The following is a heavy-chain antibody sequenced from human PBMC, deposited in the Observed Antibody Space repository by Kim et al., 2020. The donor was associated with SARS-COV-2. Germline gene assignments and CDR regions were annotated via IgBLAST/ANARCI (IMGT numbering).Heavy chain of an antibody. CDR3: AGDLSSGWRFDY. CDR1: GFTFSSYA. CDR2: ISYDGSNK. D-gene: IGHD6-19*01. V-gene: IGHV3-30-3*01. J-gene: IGHJ4*02. Sequence: GGSLRLSCAASGFTFSSYAMHWVRQAPGKGLEWVAVISYDGSNKYYADSVKGRFTISRDNSKNTLYLQMNSLRAEDTAVYYCAGDLSSGWRFDYWGQGTLVTVSS.